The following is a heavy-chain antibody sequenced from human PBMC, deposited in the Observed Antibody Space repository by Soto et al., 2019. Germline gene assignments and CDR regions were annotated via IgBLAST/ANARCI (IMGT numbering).Heavy chain of an antibody. CDR1: GFPFSSHW. V-gene: IGHV3-64*01. CDR3: ARLRDGYNLDY. D-gene: IGHD5-12*01. Sequence: GGSLRLSCAASGFPFSSHWMHWVRQAPGKGLEWVSAISGNGGSTYYANSVKGRFTISRDNSKNTLYLQMGSLRGEDMAVYYCARLRDGYNLDYWGQGTLVTVSS. J-gene: IGHJ4*02. CDR2: ISGNGGST.